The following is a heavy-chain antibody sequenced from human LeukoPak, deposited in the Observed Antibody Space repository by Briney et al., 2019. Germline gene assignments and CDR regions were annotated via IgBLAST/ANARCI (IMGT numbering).Heavy chain of an antibody. D-gene: IGHD1-26*01. CDR1: GFTFSSYW. CDR3: AKDQAGA. J-gene: IGHJ5*02. Sequence: GGSLRLSCAASGFTFSSYWMNWVRQAPGKGLECVATIKLDGSEKYYVDSVKGRFTTSRDNTKNSLYLQMNSLGAEDTAVYYCAKDQAGAWGQGTRVTVSS. V-gene: IGHV3-7*01. CDR2: IKLDGSEK.